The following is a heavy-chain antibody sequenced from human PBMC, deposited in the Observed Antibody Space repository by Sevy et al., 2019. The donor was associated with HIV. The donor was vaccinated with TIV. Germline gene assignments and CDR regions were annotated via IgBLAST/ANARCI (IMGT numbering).Heavy chain of an antibody. Sequence: GGSLRLSCAASGFTFSNAWMNWVRQAPGKGLEWVGRIKSKTDGGTRDYAAPVKGRFTISRDDSKNTLYLQMNSLKTEDTAVYYCSTSGEPYYDFWGGYVVNWGQGTLVTVSS. CDR3: STSGEPYYDFWGGYVVN. J-gene: IGHJ4*02. CDR1: GFTFSNAW. CDR2: IKSKTDGGTR. V-gene: IGHV3-15*07. D-gene: IGHD3-3*01.